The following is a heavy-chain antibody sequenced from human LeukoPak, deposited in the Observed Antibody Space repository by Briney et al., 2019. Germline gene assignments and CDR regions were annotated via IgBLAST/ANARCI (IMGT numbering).Heavy chain of an antibody. CDR1: GFTFDDYA. Sequence: GGSLRLSCAAPGFTFDDYAMHWVRHAPGKGLEGVSGISWNSGSIGYADSVKGRFTISRDNAKNSLYLQMNSLRAEDTALYYCAEDISPLIAYFDYWGQGTLVTVSS. CDR3: AEDISPLIAYFDY. V-gene: IGHV3-9*01. J-gene: IGHJ4*02. D-gene: IGHD2-21*01. CDR2: ISWNSGSI.